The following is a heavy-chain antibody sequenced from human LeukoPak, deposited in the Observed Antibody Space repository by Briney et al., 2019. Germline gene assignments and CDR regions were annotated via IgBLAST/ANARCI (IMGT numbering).Heavy chain of an antibody. J-gene: IGHJ6*02. CDR3: TKDHDGMHA. CDR1: ALTFSSYA. V-gene: IGHV3-23*01. CDR2: ISVSGSRA. Sequence: GPSLRLSCAASALTFSSYAMSSVRQAPRNGLEWVSVISVSGSRAYYADFVKGRFTVSRDKSKNTVLLQMNSLRVEDTAVYYCTKDHDGMHAWGQGTTVTVSS.